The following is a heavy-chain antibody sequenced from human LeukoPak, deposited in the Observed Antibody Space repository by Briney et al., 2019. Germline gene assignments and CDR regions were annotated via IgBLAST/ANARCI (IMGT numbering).Heavy chain of an antibody. CDR1: GGSISSYY. V-gene: IGHV4-59*12. CDR2: IYYSGST. Sequence: SETLSLTCTVSGGSISSYYWSWIRQPPGKGLEWIGYIYYSGSTNYNPSLKSRVTISVDKSKNQFSLEVSSVTAADTAVYYCARANDYGDPLPRYMDVWGKGTTVTVSS. CDR3: ARANDYGDPLPRYMDV. D-gene: IGHD4-17*01. J-gene: IGHJ6*03.